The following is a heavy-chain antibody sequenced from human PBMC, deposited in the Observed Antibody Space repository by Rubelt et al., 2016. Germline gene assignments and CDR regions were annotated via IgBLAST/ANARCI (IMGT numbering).Heavy chain of an antibody. CDR2: IWYDGSNK. J-gene: IGHJ4*02. D-gene: IGHD1-1*01. Sequence: SYGMHWVRQAPGKGLEWVAVIWYDGSNKYYADSVKGRFTISRDNSKNTLYLQMNSLRAEDTAVYYCARESERGAFDYWGQGTLVTVSS. CDR1: SYG. CDR3: ARESERGAFDY. V-gene: IGHV3-33*01.